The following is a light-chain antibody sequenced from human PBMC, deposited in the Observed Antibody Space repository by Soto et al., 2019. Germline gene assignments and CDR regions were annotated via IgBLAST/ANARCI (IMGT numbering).Light chain of an antibody. V-gene: IGKV1-27*01. Sequence: DIQMTQSPSSLSASVRDRVTITCRASQGISNYLSWYQQKPGKVPKLLIYSASTLQSAVPSRYSGSGSGTDCTLTISSLQPDDVANYYCLTYESAPSTFGQGNKGEIK. J-gene: IGKJ1*01. CDR3: LTYESAPST. CDR1: QGISNY. CDR2: SAS.